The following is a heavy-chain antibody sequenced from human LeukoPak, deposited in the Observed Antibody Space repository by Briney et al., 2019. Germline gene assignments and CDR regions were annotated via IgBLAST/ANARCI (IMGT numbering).Heavy chain of an antibody. Sequence: SQTLSLTCAISGDSVSSNGAAWNWIRQSPSRGLEWLGRTYYRSQQWYSDYAPSVKGRITLNPDTSKNQFSLQLNSVTPEDTAVYYCGRETDVGVVTNWGQGTLVTVSS. D-gene: IGHD3-3*01. V-gene: IGHV6-1*01. CDR1: GDSVSSNGAA. J-gene: IGHJ4*02. CDR2: TYYRSQQWYS. CDR3: GRETDVGVVTN.